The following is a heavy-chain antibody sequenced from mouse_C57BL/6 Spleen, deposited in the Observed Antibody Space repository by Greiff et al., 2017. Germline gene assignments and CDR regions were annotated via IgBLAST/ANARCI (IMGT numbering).Heavy chain of an antibody. CDR3: AREGYGSSYGDYFDY. CDR2: IDPETGGT. D-gene: IGHD1-1*01. CDR1: GYTFTDYE. J-gene: IGHJ2*01. Sequence: QVQLKESGAELVRPGASVTLSCKASGYTFTDYEMHWVKQTPVHGLEWIGAIDPETGGTAYNQKFKGKAILTADKSSSTAYMELRSLTSEDSAVYFCAREGYGSSYGDYFDYWGQGTTLTVSS. V-gene: IGHV1-15*01.